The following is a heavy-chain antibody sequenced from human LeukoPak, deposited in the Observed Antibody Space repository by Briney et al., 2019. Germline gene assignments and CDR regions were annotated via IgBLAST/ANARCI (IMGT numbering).Heavy chain of an antibody. CDR2: IYYTGGT. CDR3: ARDRALVYAFDI. CDR1: GDSISTSNSY. J-gene: IGHJ3*02. Sequence: SETLSLTCTVSGDSISTSNSYWGWIRQPPGEGLEWIGSIYYTGGTYYNTSLKSRVTISVDTSKNQFSLKLSSVTAADTAVYYCARDRALVYAFDIWGQGTMVTVSS. V-gene: IGHV4-39*07. D-gene: IGHD3-10*01.